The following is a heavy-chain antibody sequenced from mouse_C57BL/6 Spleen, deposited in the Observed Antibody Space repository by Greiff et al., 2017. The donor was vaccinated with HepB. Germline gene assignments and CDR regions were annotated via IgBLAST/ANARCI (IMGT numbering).Heavy chain of an antibody. CDR1: GYTFTDYN. D-gene: IGHD2-5*01. CDR2: INPNNGGT. J-gene: IGHJ2*01. V-gene: IGHV1-22*01. Sequence: VQLQQSGPELVKPGASVKMSCKASGYTFTDYNMHWVKQSHGKSLEWIGYINPNNGGTSYNQKFKGKATLTVNKSSSTAYMVLRSLTSEDSAVYYCARYSNYPLFDYWGQGTTLTVSS. CDR3: ARYSNYPLFDY.